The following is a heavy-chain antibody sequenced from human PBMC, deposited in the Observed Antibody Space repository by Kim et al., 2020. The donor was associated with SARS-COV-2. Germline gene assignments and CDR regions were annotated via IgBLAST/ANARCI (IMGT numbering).Heavy chain of an antibody. CDR3: ARLPDGYNPFDH. D-gene: IGHD5-12*01. Sequence: SETLSLTCSVTGGSMTTTSYNWGWIRQPPGKALEWIGNIHYDGSTYRNPSLKSRVTISVDTSKRQFSLEVTSLTVADTAVYYCARLPDGYNPFDHWGQGILVTVSS. CDR2: IHYDGST. V-gene: IGHV4-39*01. J-gene: IGHJ4*02. CDR1: GGSMTTTSYN.